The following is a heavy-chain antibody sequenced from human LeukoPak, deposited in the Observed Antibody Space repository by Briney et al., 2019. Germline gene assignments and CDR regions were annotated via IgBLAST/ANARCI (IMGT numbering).Heavy chain of an antibody. CDR1: GFTFSSYA. V-gene: IGHV3-23*01. D-gene: IGHD4-17*01. J-gene: IGHJ3*02. CDR2: ISGSGGST. CDR3: AKVKRYGDYVLDAFDI. Sequence: GGSLRLSCEASGFTFSSYAMSWVRQAPGKGLEWVSAISGSGGSTYYADSVKGRFTISRNNSSNTLYLQMNSLRAEDTAVYYCAKVKRYGDYVLDAFDIWGQGTMVTVSS.